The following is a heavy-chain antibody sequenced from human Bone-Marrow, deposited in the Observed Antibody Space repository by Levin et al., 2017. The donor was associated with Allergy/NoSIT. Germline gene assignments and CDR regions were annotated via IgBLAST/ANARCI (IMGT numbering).Heavy chain of an antibody. D-gene: IGHD6-19*01. J-gene: IGHJ4*02. Sequence: GSLRLSCGVSGGSFSGYYWGWIRQSPGQGLEWIGEINHTGFTTYNPSLKSRVTMSVEKSKNQFSLELRSVTAADTAVYYCARGEVGVAGDYWGQGTLVTVSS. CDR3: ARGEVGVAGDY. CDR1: GGSFSGYY. V-gene: IGHV4-34*01. CDR2: INHTGFT.